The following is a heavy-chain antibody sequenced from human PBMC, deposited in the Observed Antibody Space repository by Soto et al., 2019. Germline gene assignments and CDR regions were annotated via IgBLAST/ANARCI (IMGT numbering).Heavy chain of an antibody. J-gene: IGHJ4*02. V-gene: IGHV3-43*01. Sequence: GGSLRLSCVASGFTFDDYTMHWVRQAPGKGLEWVSLISWDGGNTYYADSVKGRFTISRDNSKNSLYLQMNSLRTEDTTLYYCAKDLAEASIPTGGFDYWGQGTLVTVSS. D-gene: IGHD6-6*01. CDR3: AKDLAEASIPTGGFDY. CDR1: GFTFDDYT. CDR2: ISWDGGNT.